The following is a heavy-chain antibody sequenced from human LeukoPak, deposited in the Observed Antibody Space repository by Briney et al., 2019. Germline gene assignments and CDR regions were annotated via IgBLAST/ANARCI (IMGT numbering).Heavy chain of an antibody. CDR2: ISGYNGAT. D-gene: IGHD3-10*01. Sequence: ASVKVSFKASGYAFTNYGIIWVRQAPGQGLEWMGWISGYNGATHYTQKFQGRVTMTTDTSTTTAYMELGSLRSDDSAVYYCARMRDSKAGNYFDYWGQGTLVTVSS. CDR1: GYAFTNYG. V-gene: IGHV1-18*01. CDR3: ARMRDSKAGNYFDY. J-gene: IGHJ4*02.